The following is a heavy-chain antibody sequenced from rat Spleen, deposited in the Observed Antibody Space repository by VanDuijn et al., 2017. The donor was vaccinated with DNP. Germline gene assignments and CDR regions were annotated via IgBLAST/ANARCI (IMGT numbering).Heavy chain of an antibody. CDR1: GYTFTTYY. D-gene: IGHD1-4*01. J-gene: IGHJ1*01. V-gene: IGHV1-43*01. Sequence: QVQLQQSGAELAKPGSSVKISCKASGYTFTTYYISWIKQTTGQDREYIGYINTGSGGTNYNEKFKGKATLTVYKSSSTAFMQLSSLTPDDSSVYYCARRRLPYWYFDFWGPGTMVTVSS. CDR2: INTGSGGT. CDR3: ARRRLPYWYFDF.